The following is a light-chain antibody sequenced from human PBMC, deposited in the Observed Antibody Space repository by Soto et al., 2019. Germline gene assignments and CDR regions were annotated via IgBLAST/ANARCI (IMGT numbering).Light chain of an antibody. J-gene: IGKJ5*01. CDR3: QQYGSSPLIR. Sequence: EIVMTQSPATLSVSPGGRATLSCRASQSIGDTLAWYQQKPGQAPRLLIHGASSRVTGFPARFSGSGSGTDFTLTISSLQSDDFAVYYCQQYGSSPLIRFGQGTRLEIK. CDR2: GAS. CDR1: QSIGDT. V-gene: IGKV3-15*01.